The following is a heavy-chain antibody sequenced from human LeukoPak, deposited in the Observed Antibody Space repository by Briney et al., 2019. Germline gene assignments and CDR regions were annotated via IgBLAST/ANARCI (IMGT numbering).Heavy chain of an antibody. D-gene: IGHD6-13*01. CDR2: IYHSGST. J-gene: IGHJ4*02. Sequence: PSETLSLTCTVSGYSISSGYYWGWTRQPPGKGLEWIGSIYHSGSTYYNPSLKSRVTISVDTSKNQFSLKLSSVTAADTAVYYCSIAAADGRDDYWGQGTLVTVSS. CDR3: SIAAADGRDDY. CDR1: GYSISSGYY. V-gene: IGHV4-38-2*02.